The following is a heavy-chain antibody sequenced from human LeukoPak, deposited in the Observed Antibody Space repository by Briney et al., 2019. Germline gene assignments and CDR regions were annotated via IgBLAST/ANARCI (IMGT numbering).Heavy chain of an antibody. D-gene: IGHD1-26*01. CDR3: ARVRGGLPGYWFDP. Sequence: SETLSLTCTVSGGSISSYYWSWIRQPPGKGLEWIGYIYYSGSTNYNPSLKSRVTISVDTSKNQFSLKLSSVTAADTAVYYCARVRGGLPGYWFDPWGQGTLVTVSS. J-gene: IGHJ5*02. V-gene: IGHV4-59*01. CDR2: IYYSGST. CDR1: GGSISSYY.